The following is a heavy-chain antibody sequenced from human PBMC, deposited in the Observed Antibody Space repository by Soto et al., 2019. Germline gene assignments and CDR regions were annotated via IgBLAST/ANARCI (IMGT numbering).Heavy chain of an antibody. CDR3: AKAYSSSWYDY. D-gene: IGHD6-13*01. CDR1: GFTFSSYA. CDR2: ISGSGGST. J-gene: IGHJ4*02. Sequence: GESLKISCAASGFTFSSYAMSWVRQAPGKGLEWVSAISGSGGSTYYADSVKGRFTISRDNSKNTLYLQMNSLRAEDTAVYYCAKAYSSSWYDYWGQGTLVTVSS. V-gene: IGHV3-23*01.